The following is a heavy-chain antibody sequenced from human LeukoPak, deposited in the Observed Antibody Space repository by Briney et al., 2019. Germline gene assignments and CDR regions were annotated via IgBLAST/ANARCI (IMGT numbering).Heavy chain of an antibody. CDR3: ARAGFWSGYWRIGMDV. V-gene: IGHV4-34*01. CDR1: GGSFSGYY. CDR2: INHSGST. D-gene: IGHD3-3*01. Sequence: SETLSLTCAVYGGSFSGYYWSRIRQPPGKGLEWIGEINHSGSTNYNPSLKSRVTISVDTSKNQFSLKLSSVTAADTAVYYCARAGFWSGYWRIGMDVWGQGTTVTVSS. J-gene: IGHJ6*02.